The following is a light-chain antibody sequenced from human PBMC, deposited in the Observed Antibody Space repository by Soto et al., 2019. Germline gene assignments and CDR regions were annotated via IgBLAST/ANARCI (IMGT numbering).Light chain of an antibody. CDR2: GAS. CDR3: QLYGYSPLYT. CDR1: QTVDSNY. V-gene: IGKV3-20*01. J-gene: IGKJ2*01. Sequence: VLTQSPDTLSLSPGERATLSCRASQTVDSNYVAWYQQRLGQAPTLLIYGASNRATGIPDRFAGSGSGTDFTLTISRLEPEDFAVYYCQLYGYSPLYTFGPGTKLEIK.